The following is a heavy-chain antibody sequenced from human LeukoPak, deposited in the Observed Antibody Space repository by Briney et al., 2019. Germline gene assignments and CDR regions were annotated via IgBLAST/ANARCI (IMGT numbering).Heavy chain of an antibody. Sequence: PGGSLRLSCAASGFTVSSNYMSWVRQAPGKGLEWVSVIYSGGSTYYAVSVKGRFTISRDNSKNTLYLQMNSLRAEDTAVYYCARGLETDYGDYPDVWGKGTTVTVSS. CDR3: ARGLETDYGDYPDV. J-gene: IGHJ6*03. CDR2: IYSGGST. V-gene: IGHV3-53*01. D-gene: IGHD4-17*01. CDR1: GFTVSSNY.